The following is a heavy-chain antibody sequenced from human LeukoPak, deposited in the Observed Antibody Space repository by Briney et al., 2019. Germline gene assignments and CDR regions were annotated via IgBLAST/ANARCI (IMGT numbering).Heavy chain of an antibody. J-gene: IGHJ6*03. D-gene: IGHD6-19*01. CDR1: GFTFSSYG. CDR2: ISGSGGST. CDR3: AKAVAASYYYYYYMDV. Sequence: GGTLRLSCAASGFTFSSYGMSWVRQAPGKGLEWASAISGSGGSTYYADSVKGRFTISRDNSKNTLYLQMNSLRAEDTAVYYCAKAVAASYYYYYYMDVWGKGTTVTISS. V-gene: IGHV3-23*01.